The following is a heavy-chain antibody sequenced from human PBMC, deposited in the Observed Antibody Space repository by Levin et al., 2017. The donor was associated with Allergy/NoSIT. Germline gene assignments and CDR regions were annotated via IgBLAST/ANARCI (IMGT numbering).Heavy chain of an antibody. Sequence: SQTLSLPCIVSGGSIPSYHWSWIRQPPGKGLEWIGYIYYTGSTDYNPSLRSRVAISMDTSKSQFSLTLNSVTAADTAVYYCARDRVVASSGTYYYYGMAVWGRGTTVTVSS. D-gene: IGHD2-15*01. CDR1: GGSIPSYH. CDR2: IYYTGST. V-gene: IGHV4-59*01. CDR3: ARDRVVASSGTYYYYGMAV. J-gene: IGHJ6*02.